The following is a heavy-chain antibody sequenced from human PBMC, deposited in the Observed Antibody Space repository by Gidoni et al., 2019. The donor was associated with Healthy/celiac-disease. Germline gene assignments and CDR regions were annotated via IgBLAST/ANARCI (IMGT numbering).Heavy chain of an antibody. Sequence: QVQLVPSGAEVKTPGASVKVSCQASGYTFTGYYLHWVRQAPGQGLEWMGWINPNSGGTNYAQKFQGRVTMTRETSISTAYMELSRLRSDDTAVYYCARLRHGMDVWGQGTTVTVSS. CDR1: GYTFTGYY. CDR2: INPNSGGT. J-gene: IGHJ6*02. CDR3: ARLRHGMDV. V-gene: IGHV1-2*02.